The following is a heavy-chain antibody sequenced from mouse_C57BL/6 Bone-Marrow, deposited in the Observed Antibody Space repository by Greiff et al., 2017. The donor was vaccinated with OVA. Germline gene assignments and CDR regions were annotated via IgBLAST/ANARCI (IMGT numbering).Heavy chain of an antibody. CDR1: GYTFTSYW. J-gene: IGHJ4*01. Sequence: QVQLQQSGAELVKPGASVKLSCKASGYTFTSYWMQWVKQRPGQGLEWIGEIDPSDSYTNYNQKFKGKATLTVDTSSSTAYMQLSSLTSEDSAVYYCAREKDLGTDYWGQGTSVTVSS. CDR2: IDPSDSYT. CDR3: AREKDLGTDY. D-gene: IGHD2-14*01. V-gene: IGHV1-50*01.